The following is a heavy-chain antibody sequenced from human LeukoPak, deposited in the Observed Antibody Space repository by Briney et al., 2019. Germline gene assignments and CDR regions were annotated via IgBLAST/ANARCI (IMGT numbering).Heavy chain of an antibody. V-gene: IGHV4-38-2*02. Sequence: SETLSLTCSVSGNSISRTYYWGWIRQPPGKGLEWIGSFHHSGNTFYNTPLKSRVTISVDTSENQFSLTLSSVTAADTAVYYCATRFCSAARCPSYYYYYMDVWGKGTTVIVSS. CDR1: GNSISRTYY. D-gene: IGHD2-15*01. J-gene: IGHJ6*03. CDR2: FHHSGNT. CDR3: ATRFCSAARCPSYYYYYMDV.